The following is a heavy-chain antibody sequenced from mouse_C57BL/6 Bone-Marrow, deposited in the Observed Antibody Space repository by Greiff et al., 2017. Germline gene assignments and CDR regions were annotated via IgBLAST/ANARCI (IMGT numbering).Heavy chain of an antibody. J-gene: IGHJ3*01. CDR1: GYTFTSYW. CDR3: SRLGPYDGFAY. D-gene: IGHD2-12*01. Sequence: QVQLQQPGAELVKPGASVKLSCKASGYTFTSYWLQWVKQRPGQGLEWIGEIDPSDSYTNYNQKFKGKATLTVDTSSSTACMQLSSLTSEDSAVYYCSRLGPYDGFAYWGQGTLVTVSA. V-gene: IGHV1-50*01. CDR2: IDPSDSYT.